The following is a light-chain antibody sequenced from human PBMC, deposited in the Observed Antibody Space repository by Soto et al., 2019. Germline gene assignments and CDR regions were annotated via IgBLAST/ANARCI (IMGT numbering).Light chain of an antibody. J-gene: IGKJ2*01. CDR2: GAS. Sequence: EIVMTQSPVTLSVSPGERATLSCRASQSINSDLAWYQQKPGQAPRLLIYGASTRATDIPARISGSGSGTDFTLTISSLQSEDFAVYFCQQYNKWPPQYTFGQGTKPEIK. CDR3: QQYNKWPPQYT. V-gene: IGKV3-15*01. CDR1: QSINSD.